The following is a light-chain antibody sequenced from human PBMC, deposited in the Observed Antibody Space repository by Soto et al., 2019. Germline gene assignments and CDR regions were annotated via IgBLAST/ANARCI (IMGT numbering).Light chain of an antibody. J-gene: IGKJ1*01. CDR2: GAS. Sequence: EIVMTQSPATLSVSPGERATLSCRASQSVSSNLAWYQQKPGQAPRLLIYGASTRATGIPARFSGSGSGTEFTLTISSLRPDDFATYYCQQYNSYSFGQGTKVDIK. CDR3: QQYNSYS. V-gene: IGKV3-15*01. CDR1: QSVSSN.